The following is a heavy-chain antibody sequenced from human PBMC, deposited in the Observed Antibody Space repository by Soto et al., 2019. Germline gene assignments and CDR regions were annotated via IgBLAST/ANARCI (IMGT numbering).Heavy chain of an antibody. Sequence: ASVKVSCKASGGTFSSYTISWVRQAPGQGLEWMGRIIPILGIANYAQKFQGRVTITADKSTSTAYMELSSLRAEDTAVYYCVKALVTIAAAGIFGYWGQGTLVTVSS. V-gene: IGHV1-69*02. CDR2: IIPILGIA. D-gene: IGHD6-13*01. J-gene: IGHJ4*02. CDR3: VKALVTIAAAGIFGY. CDR1: GGTFSSYT.